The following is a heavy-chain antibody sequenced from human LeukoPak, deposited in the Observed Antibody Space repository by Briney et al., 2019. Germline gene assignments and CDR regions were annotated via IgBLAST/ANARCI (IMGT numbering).Heavy chain of an antibody. CDR3: AIRLGYCSGGSCYWFDP. CDR1: GYTLTELS. D-gene: IGHD2-15*01. J-gene: IGHJ5*02. CDR2: FDPEDGET. Sequence: ASVKVSCKVSGYTLTELSMHWVRQAPGKGLEWMGGFDPEDGETIYAQKFQGRVTMTEDTSTDTAYMELSSLRSEDTAVYYCAIRLGYCSGGSCYWFDPWGQGTLVTVSS. V-gene: IGHV1-24*01.